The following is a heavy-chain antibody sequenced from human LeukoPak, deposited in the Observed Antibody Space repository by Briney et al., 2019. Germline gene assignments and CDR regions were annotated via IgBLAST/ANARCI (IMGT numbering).Heavy chain of an antibody. CDR3: ARASGNYFFDY. D-gene: IGHD4-23*01. CDR2: INPSGGST. Sequence: ASVKVSCKAFGYTFTGYWMHWVRQAPGQGPEWMGIINPSGGSTSYAQKFQGRVTMTRDTSTSTLYMELSSLRSEDTAVYYCARASGNYFFDYWGQGTLVTVSS. J-gene: IGHJ4*02. CDR1: GYTFTGYW. V-gene: IGHV1-46*01.